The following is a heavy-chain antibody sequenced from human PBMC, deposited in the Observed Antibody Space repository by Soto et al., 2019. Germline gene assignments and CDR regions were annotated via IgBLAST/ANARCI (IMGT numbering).Heavy chain of an antibody. Sequence: EVQLLESGGGLVQPGGSLRLSCAASGFTFSSYAMSWVRQAPGKGLEWVSAISGSGGSTYYADSVKGRFTISRDNSKNTLYLQMNSLRAEDTAVYYCANHLVQLLWSAASVTAFDIWGQGTMVTVSS. J-gene: IGHJ3*02. CDR3: ANHLVQLLWSAASVTAFDI. CDR1: GFTFSSYA. V-gene: IGHV3-23*01. CDR2: ISGSGGST. D-gene: IGHD2-2*01.